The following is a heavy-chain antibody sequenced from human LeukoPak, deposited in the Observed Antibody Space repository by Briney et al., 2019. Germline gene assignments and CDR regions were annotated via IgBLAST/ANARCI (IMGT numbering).Heavy chain of an antibody. Sequence: PSETLSLTCAVYGGSFSGYYWSWIRQPPGKGLEWIGEINHSGSTNYSPSLKSRVTISVDTSKNQFSLKLSSVTAADTAVYYCARADLRWLQLDYWGQGTLVTVSS. CDR2: INHSGST. J-gene: IGHJ4*02. CDR3: ARADLRWLQLDY. D-gene: IGHD5-24*01. V-gene: IGHV4-34*01. CDR1: GGSFSGYY.